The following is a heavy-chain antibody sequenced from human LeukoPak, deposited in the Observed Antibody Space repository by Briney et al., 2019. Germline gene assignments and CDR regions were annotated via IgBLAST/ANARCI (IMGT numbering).Heavy chain of an antibody. V-gene: IGHV5-51*01. J-gene: IGHJ5*02. CDR2: AHPATSII. D-gene: IGHD2/OR15-2a*01. CDR3: ARRKFYDTYLDP. CDR1: EYDFANYW. Sequence: GESLKISCKGPEYDFANYWIGWERQTPGRGLEWMGIAHPATSIIHYGPSFQGQVTISFDRSLSAAYLQWTSLKASDSGMYFCARRKFYDTYLDPWGRGTLVTVSS.